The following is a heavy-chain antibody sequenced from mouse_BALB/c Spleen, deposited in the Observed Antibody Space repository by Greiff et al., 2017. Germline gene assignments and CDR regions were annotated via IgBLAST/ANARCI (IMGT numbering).Heavy chain of an antibody. Sequence: VQLKESGPGLVAPSQSLSITCTVSGFSLTSYGVHWVRQPPGKGLEWLGVIWAGGSTNYNSALMSRLSISKDNSKSQVFLKMNSLQTDDTAMYYCARDLPSYFYYFDYWGQGTTLTVSS. V-gene: IGHV2-9*02. CDR3: ARDLPSYFYYFDY. D-gene: IGHD2-10*01. CDR2: IWAGGST. J-gene: IGHJ2*01. CDR1: GFSLTSYG.